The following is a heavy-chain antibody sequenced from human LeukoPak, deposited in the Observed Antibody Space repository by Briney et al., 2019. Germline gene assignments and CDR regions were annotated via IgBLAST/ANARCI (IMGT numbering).Heavy chain of an antibody. CDR1: GLTFSDHE. J-gene: IGHJ4*02. Sequence: HPGGSLRLSCAASGLTFSDHEMDWVRQAPGKGLEWVSRKRNKINSYITKYAASVKGRFTISRDESKSSLYLEMNSVKTEGTAVYYCVVMIRGVGYWGQGTLVTVSA. CDR2: KRNKINSYIT. D-gene: IGHD3-10*01. CDR3: VVMIRGVGY. V-gene: IGHV3-72*01.